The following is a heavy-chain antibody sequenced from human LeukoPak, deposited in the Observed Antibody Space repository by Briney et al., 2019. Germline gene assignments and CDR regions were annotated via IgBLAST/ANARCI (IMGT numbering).Heavy chain of an antibody. CDR3: ARGRTYRSSSWFDP. J-gene: IGHJ5*02. V-gene: IGHV4-59*01. CDR2: ISYSGNT. D-gene: IGHD6-6*01. CDR1: GGSISNYY. Sequence: SETLSLTCTVSGGSISNYYWSWIRQPPGKGLEWIGYISYSGNTNYNPSLKSRVTVSVDTSKNRFSLKLSSVTAADTAVYYCARGRTYRSSSWFDPWGQGTPVTVSS.